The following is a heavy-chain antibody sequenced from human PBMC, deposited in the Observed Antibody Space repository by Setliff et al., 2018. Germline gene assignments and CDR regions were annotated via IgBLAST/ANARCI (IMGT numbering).Heavy chain of an antibody. J-gene: IGHJ4*02. V-gene: IGHV4-34*01. CDR3: RVWVDMIEVDS. CDR2: INHSGSP. Sequence: SETLSLTCAVYGASFSGTYCSWIRQSPGKGLEWIGEINHTGSPNWVGEINHSGSPNYNPSLKSRVTMSVDTSKNQFSLKLTSVTAADTAVYYCRVWVDMIEVDSWAQGTLVTVSS. D-gene: IGHD3-22*01. CDR1: GASFSGTY.